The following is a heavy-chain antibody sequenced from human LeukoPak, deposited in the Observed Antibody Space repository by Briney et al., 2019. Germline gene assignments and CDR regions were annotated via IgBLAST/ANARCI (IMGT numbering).Heavy chain of an antibody. Sequence: GASVKVSCKASGYSFTSYGISWLRQAPGQGLEWMGWISAYNGNTNYAQKLQGRVTMTTDTSTSTAYMELRSLGSADTAVYYCARAPGYSSGWYGRGDYWGQGTLVTVSS. D-gene: IGHD6-19*01. CDR3: ARAPGYSSGWYGRGDY. J-gene: IGHJ4*02. V-gene: IGHV1-18*04. CDR2: ISAYNGNT. CDR1: GYSFTSYG.